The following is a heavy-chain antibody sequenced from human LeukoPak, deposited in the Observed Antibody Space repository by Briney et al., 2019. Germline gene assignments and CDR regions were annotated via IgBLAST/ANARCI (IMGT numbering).Heavy chain of an antibody. V-gene: IGHV3-74*01. J-gene: IGHJ4*02. Sequence: GGSLRLSCVASGFAFSRYWMHWVRQAPGKGLVWVSRINSDGRSTNYADSVKGRFTISRDNSENTLYLQMNSLRAEDTAVYYCAKNLMPGYFDYWGQGTLVTVSS. CDR3: AKNLMPGYFDY. D-gene: IGHD2-2*01. CDR2: INSDGRST. CDR1: GFAFSRYW.